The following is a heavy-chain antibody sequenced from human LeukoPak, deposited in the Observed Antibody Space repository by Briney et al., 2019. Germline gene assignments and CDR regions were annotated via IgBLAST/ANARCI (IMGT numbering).Heavy chain of an antibody. CDR2: IYYSGST. V-gene: IGHV4-59*01. J-gene: IGHJ2*01. CDR1: GGSISSYY. D-gene: IGHD3-9*01. CDR3: ARSYYDILTGPWYFDL. Sequence: SETLSLTCTVSGGSISSYYWSWIRQPPGKGLEWIGYIYYSGSTNYNPSLKSRVTISEDTSKKQFSLKLSSVTAADTAVYYCARSYYDILTGPWYFDLWGRGTLVTASS.